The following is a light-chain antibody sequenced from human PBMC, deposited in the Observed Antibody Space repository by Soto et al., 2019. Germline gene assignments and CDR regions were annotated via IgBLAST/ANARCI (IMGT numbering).Light chain of an antibody. V-gene: IGLV3-1*01. CDR3: QAWDSSTGV. Sequence: SYELTQPPSVSVSPGQTASITCSGDKLGHKYACWYQQKPGQSPVLVIYQDNKRPSGIPERFSGSNSGNTATLTISGTQAMDEADYYCQAWDSSTGVFGTGTKLTVL. CDR1: KLGHKY. CDR2: QDN. J-gene: IGLJ1*01.